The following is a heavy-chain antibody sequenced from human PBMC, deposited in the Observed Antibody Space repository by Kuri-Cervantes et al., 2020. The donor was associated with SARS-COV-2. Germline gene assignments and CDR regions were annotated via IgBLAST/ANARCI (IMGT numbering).Heavy chain of an antibody. CDR3: AKFRAGAVATGPDDLDY. V-gene: IGHV1-69*13. CDR2: IIPIFGTI. Sequence: SVKVSCKASGGTYTTHAFSWVRQAPGQGLEWMGGIIPIFGTIRYEQRFQGRLTIAADGNTNTAYMELSSLRSEDTAIYYCAKFRAGAVATGPDDLDYWGQGTQVTVSS. CDR1: GGTYTTHA. D-gene: IGHD6-19*01. J-gene: IGHJ4*02.